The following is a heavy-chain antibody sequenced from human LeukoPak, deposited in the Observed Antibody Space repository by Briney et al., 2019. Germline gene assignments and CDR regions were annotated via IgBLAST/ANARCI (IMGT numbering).Heavy chain of an antibody. Sequence: GGSLRLSGAASGFTFSSYAMSWVRQAPGKGLEWVSAISGSGGSTYYADSVKGRFTISRDNSKNTLYLQMNSLRAEDTAVYYCAKEFGSGYYYPTALYYFDYWGQGTLVTVSS. CDR2: ISGSGGST. CDR1: GFTFSSYA. D-gene: IGHD3-22*01. J-gene: IGHJ4*02. V-gene: IGHV3-23*01. CDR3: AKEFGSGYYYPTALYYFDY.